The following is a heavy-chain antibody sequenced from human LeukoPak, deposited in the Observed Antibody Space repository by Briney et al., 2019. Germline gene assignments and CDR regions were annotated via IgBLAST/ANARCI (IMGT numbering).Heavy chain of an antibody. V-gene: IGHV3-21*01. Sequence: GGSLRLSCAASGFTFSSYSMNWVRQAPGQGLEWVSSISSSSSYIYYADSVKGRFTISRDNAKNSLYLLMDSLRAEDTAVYYCARAPLPLLDDYWGQGTLVTVSS. D-gene: IGHD5-12*01. J-gene: IGHJ4*02. CDR2: ISSSSSYI. CDR1: GFTFSSYS. CDR3: ARAPLPLLDDY.